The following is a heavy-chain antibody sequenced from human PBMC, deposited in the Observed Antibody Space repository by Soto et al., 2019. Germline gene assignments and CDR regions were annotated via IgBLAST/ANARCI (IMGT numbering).Heavy chain of an antibody. V-gene: IGHV3-74*01. CDR1: GFTFSSFW. Sequence: EVQLLESGGGLVQPGGSLRLSCAASGFTFSSFWMHWVRQAPGEGLVWVSRINTDGSSTSYADSVKGRFTISRDNATNTLYLQINSMRVEDTAMYYCSKRGVDAFGLSYWGQGTLVTVSS. D-gene: IGHD3-10*01. J-gene: IGHJ4*02. CDR3: SKRGVDAFGLSY. CDR2: INTDGSST.